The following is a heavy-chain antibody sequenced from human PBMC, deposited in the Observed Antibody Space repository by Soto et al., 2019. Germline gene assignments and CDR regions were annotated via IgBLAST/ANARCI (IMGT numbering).Heavy chain of an antibody. Sequence: QVQLQESGPGLVKPSESLSLTCTVSGDSISSYYWSWIRQPAGKGMEWIGRIHATENTNYNPSLKSLVTMSIDTSNSHFSLKLTSLTAADTAVYYCTRALSSKPGLYFDHWGQGTLVTVSS. J-gene: IGHJ4*02. CDR3: TRALSSKPGLYFDH. CDR1: GDSISSYY. D-gene: IGHD6-6*01. V-gene: IGHV4-4*07. CDR2: IHATENT.